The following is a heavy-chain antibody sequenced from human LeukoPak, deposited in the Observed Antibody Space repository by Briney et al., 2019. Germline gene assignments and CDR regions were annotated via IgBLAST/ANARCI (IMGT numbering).Heavy chain of an antibody. CDR3: ARGRDSIGYYNFFFY. V-gene: IGHV1-2*02. J-gene: IGHJ4*02. CDR1: GYTFTSYA. D-gene: IGHD3-22*01. CDR2: INPNSGGT. Sequence: ASVKVSCKASGYTFTSYAMNWVRQAPGQGLEWMGWINPNSGGTDYAQNFQGRVTMTRDTSTSTAYMELSRLRSDDTAVYYCARGRDSIGYYNFFFYWGQGTLVTVSS.